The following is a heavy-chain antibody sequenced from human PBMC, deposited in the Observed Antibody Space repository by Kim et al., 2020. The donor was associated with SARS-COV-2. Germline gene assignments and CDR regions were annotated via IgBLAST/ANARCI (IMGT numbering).Heavy chain of an antibody. Sequence: GGSLRLSCAASGFTFSNYWMHWVRQAPGKGLVWVSSINGDGSSTTYADSVKGRFTISRENAKNTLYLQMNSLRADDTAVYYCARENEMAIIHVNYWGQGTLVTVS. J-gene: IGHJ4*02. CDR3: ARENEMAIIHVNY. CDR2: INGDGSST. CDR1: GFTFSNYW. V-gene: IGHV3-74*01. D-gene: IGHD3-16*01.